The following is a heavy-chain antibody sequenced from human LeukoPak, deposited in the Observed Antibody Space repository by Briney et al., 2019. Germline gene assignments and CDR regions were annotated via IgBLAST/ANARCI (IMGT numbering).Heavy chain of an antibody. CDR1: GFTFSSYS. D-gene: IGHD2-2*01. CDR3: ARDDKYAFDY. Sequence: GGSLRLSCVASGFTFSSYSMNWVRQAPGKGLEWVSYITGSRSTMEYADSVKGRFTVSRDNAKNSLYLQMNSLRDEDTAVYYCARDDKYAFDYWGQGTLGTVSS. J-gene: IGHJ4*02. V-gene: IGHV3-48*02. CDR2: ITGSRSTM.